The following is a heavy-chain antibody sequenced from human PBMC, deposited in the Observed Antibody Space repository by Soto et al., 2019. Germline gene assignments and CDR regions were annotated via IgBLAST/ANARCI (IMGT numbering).Heavy chain of an antibody. V-gene: IGHV1-18*01. CDR1: GYTFTSYG. CDR3: ASDPTNLLTTVTTNDY. D-gene: IGHD4-17*01. CDR2: ISAYNGNT. Sequence: QVQLVQSGAEVKKPGASVKVSCKASGYTFTSYGISWVRQAPGQGLEWMGWISAYNGNTNYAQKLQGRVTMTTATSTSTAYMELRSLRSDDTAVYYCASDPTNLLTTVTTNDYWGQGTLVTVSS. J-gene: IGHJ4*02.